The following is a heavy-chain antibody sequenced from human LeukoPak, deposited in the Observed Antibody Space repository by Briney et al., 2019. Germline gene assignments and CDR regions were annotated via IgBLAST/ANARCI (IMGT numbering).Heavy chain of an antibody. Sequence: GGSLRLSCEASGFTLSTYWMNWVRQVPGKGLDGVANINPDRSGKRYVDSVKGRFTIARDNADNSLSLQMNSLRAEDTAVYYCASWGAGGNSWGQGTLVTVSS. V-gene: IGHV3-7*01. J-gene: IGHJ4*02. CDR3: ASWGAGGNS. CDR2: INPDRSGK. CDR1: GFTLSTYW. D-gene: IGHD3-16*01.